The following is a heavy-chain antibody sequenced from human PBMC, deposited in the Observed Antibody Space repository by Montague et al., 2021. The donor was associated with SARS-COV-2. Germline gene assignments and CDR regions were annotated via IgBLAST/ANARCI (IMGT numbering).Heavy chain of an antibody. J-gene: IGHJ5*02. CDR2: IDWDDDK. CDR1: GFSLSTSGLC. V-gene: IGHV2-70*11. D-gene: IGHD6-13*01. Sequence: PGLVKPTKTLTLTCTFSGFSLSTSGLCVSWIRQPPGKAREWLARIDWDDDKYYSTSLKTRLTISKDTSKNQVVLTMTNMDPVDTATYYCARILVAAAASPFDPWGQGTLVTVSS. CDR3: ARILVAAAASPFDP.